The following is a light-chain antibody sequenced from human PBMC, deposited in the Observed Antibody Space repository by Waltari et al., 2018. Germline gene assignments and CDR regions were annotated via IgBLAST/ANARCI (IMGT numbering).Light chain of an antibody. J-gene: IGKJ1*01. CDR2: DAF. CDR1: QSIDSW. Sequence: DIQMTQSPSTLSASVGDRVTITCRAIQSIDSWLAWYQQKPGTAPKLLIYDAFSLERGVPSRFSGSGSGTEFTLTISSLQPDDFATYYCQQYNSDSQNFGQGTKVEIK. CDR3: QQYNSDSQN. V-gene: IGKV1-5*01.